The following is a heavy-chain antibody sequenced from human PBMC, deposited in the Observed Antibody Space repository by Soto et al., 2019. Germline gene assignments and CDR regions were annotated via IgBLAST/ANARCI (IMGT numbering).Heavy chain of an antibody. CDR3: ATKEPGGIHDYGDYFDY. V-gene: IGHV1-69*01. CDR1: GGTFSSYA. D-gene: IGHD4-17*01. CDR2: IIPIFGTA. J-gene: IGHJ4*02. Sequence: QVQLVQSGAEVKKPGSSVKVSCKASGGTFSSYAISWVRQAPGQGLEWIGGIIPIFGTANYAQKFQGRVTITADESTSTAYMELSSLRSEDTAVYYCATKEPGGIHDYGDYFDYWGQGTLVTVSS.